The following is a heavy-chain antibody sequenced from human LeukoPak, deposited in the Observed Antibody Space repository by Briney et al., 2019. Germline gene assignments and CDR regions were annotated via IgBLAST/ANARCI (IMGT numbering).Heavy chain of an antibody. D-gene: IGHD6-13*01. V-gene: IGHV1-24*01. J-gene: IGHJ4*02. CDR2: FDPEDGET. Sequence: GASVKVTCKVSGYTLTELSMHRVRLAPGKGLEWMGGFDPEDGETIYAQKFQGRVTMTEDTSTDTAYMELSSLRSEDTAVYYCATWRIAAAGTPYDYWGQGTLVTVSS. CDR1: GYTLTELS. CDR3: ATWRIAAAGTPYDY.